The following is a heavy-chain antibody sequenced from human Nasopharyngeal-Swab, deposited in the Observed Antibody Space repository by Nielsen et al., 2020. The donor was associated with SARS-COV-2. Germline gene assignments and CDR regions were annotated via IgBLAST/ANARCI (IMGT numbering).Heavy chain of an antibody. CDR2: ASYHGNTD. CDR3: ARQATGLDY. J-gene: IGHJ4*01. Sequence: GGSLRLSCAASGFSFSAHHVHWVRQAPGQGLQWVAVASYHGNTDRYADSVKGRFTFSRDSAKNTLYLQMNSLKAEDTAIYYCARQATGLDYWGHGILVTVSS. V-gene: IGHV3-30-3*01. CDR1: GFSFSAHH. D-gene: IGHD1-1*01.